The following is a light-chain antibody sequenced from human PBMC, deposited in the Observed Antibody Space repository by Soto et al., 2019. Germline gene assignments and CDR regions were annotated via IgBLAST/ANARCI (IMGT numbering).Light chain of an antibody. CDR2: GAS. J-gene: IGKJ3*01. Sequence: DIQMTQSPSSLSASVGARVSITCQASQDIRTSLSWFQQKPGRAPKLLIYGASNLETGVPSRFRGSGSGTDFTLTISSLQPEDIATYYCQHYDNLPPFTFGPGTKVDIK. V-gene: IGKV1-33*01. CDR1: QDIRTS. CDR3: QHYDNLPPFT.